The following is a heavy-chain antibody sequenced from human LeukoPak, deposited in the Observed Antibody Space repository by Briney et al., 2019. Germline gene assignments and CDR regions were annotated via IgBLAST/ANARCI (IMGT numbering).Heavy chain of an antibody. J-gene: IGHJ4*02. CDR1: GFTFSDAW. CDR2: IKGKIDGGTT. CDR3: TTEDVGATSFDY. V-gene: IGHV3-15*01. D-gene: IGHD1-26*01. Sequence: GGSLRLSCAASGFTFSDAWMNWVRQAPGRALEWVGRIKGKIDGGTTDYAAPVKGRFTISRNNSNNTLYLQMNSLKTEDTAVYYCTTEDVGATSFDYWGQGTLVTVSS.